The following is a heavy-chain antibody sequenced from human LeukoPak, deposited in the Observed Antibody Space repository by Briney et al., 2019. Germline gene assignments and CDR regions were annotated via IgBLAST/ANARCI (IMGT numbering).Heavy chain of an antibody. D-gene: IGHD3-22*01. J-gene: IGHJ4*02. CDR1: GGSISSSSYY. CDR2: IYYSGST. V-gene: IGHV4-39*07. Sequence: SETLSLTCTVSGGSISSSSYYWGWIRQPPGKGLEWIGSIYYSGSTYYNPSLKSRVTISVDTSKNQFSLKLSSVTAADTAVYYCARDSYDSSGYYPLLRGWGQGTLVTVSS. CDR3: ARDSYDSSGYYPLLRG.